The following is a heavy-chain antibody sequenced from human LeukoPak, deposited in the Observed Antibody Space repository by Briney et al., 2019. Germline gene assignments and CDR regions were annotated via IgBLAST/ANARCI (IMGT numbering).Heavy chain of an antibody. CDR3: AREEDNYYDSSGYFSY. Sequence: ASVKVSCKASGYTFTSYGISWVRQAPGQRLEWMGWINAGNGNTKYSQKFQGRVTITRDTSASTAYMELSSLRSEDTAVYYCAREEDNYYDSSGYFSYWGQGTLVTVSS. V-gene: IGHV1-3*01. J-gene: IGHJ4*02. CDR1: GYTFTSYG. CDR2: INAGNGNT. D-gene: IGHD3-22*01.